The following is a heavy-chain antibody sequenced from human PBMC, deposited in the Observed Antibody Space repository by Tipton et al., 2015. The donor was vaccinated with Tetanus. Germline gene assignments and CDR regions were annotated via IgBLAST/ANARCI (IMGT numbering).Heavy chain of an antibody. CDR3: ARDQARGVRGWNYFDY. Sequence: TLSLTCTVSGGSISSGGYYWSWIRQHPGKGLEWIGDIYYSGSTYYNPSLKSRVSISVDTSKNQFSLKLNSVTAADRAVYYCARDQARGVRGWNYFDYWGQGTLVTVSS. CDR2: IYYSGST. V-gene: IGHV4-31*03. J-gene: IGHJ4*02. CDR1: GGSISSGGYY. D-gene: IGHD3-10*01.